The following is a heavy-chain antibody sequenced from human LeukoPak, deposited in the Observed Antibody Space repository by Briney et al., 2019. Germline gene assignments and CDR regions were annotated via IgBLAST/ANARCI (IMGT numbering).Heavy chain of an antibody. V-gene: IGHV4-4*09. D-gene: IGHD6-6*01. CDR3: ARQVEYSSSSGPDYYMDV. CDR2: IYTSGST. Sequence: SETLSLTCTVSGGSISSYYWSWIRQPPGKGLEGIGYIYTSGSTNYNPSLKSRVTISVDTSKNQYSLKLSSVPAADTAVYYCARQVEYSSSSGPDYYMDVWGKGTTVTVSS. CDR1: GGSISSYY. J-gene: IGHJ6*03.